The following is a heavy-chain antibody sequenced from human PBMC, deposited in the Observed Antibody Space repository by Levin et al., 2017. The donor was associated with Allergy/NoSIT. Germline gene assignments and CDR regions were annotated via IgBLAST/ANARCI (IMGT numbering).Heavy chain of an antibody. CDR3: ARVAGYSYGYYFDY. V-gene: IGHV4-30-2*01. CDR1: GGSISSGGYS. D-gene: IGHD5-18*01. Sequence: SCAVSGGSISSGGYSWSWIRQPPGKGLEWIGNIYLSGSTNDNPSLKSRVTMSVDRSKNQFSLKLSYVTAADTAVYYCARVAGYSYGYYFDYWGPPPLVPFSS. J-gene: IGHJ4*01. CDR2: IYLSGST.